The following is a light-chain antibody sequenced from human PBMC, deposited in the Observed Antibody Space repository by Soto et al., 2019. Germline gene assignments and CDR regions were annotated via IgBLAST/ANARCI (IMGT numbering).Light chain of an antibody. Sequence: QSVLTQPPSVSGAPGQRVTISCTGSSSNIRAGYDVHWYQQLPGTAPKLLIYDNSNRPSGVPDRFSGSKSGTSASLAITGLQAEDEADYYCQSYDSSLSVLYVFGTGTKVTVL. CDR3: QSYDSSLSVLYV. CDR1: SSNIRAGYD. J-gene: IGLJ1*01. V-gene: IGLV1-40*01. CDR2: DNS.